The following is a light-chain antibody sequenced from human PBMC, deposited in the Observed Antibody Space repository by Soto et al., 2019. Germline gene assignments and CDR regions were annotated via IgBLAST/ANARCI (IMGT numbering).Light chain of an antibody. V-gene: IGKV3-15*01. J-gene: IGKJ5*01. Sequence: EIVMTQSPATLSVSPGETATLPCRASQSVSNYLAWYQEKPGRAPRLLIHDSSTRAAGIPARISGSGSGTDFTLTISSLQSEDFAIYYCQQYDDWPITFGQGTRLEI. CDR1: QSVSNY. CDR2: DSS. CDR3: QQYDDWPIT.